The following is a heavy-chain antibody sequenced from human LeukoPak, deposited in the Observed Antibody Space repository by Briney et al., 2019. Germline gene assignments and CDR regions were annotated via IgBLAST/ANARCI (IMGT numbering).Heavy chain of an antibody. CDR2: IYYSGST. J-gene: IGHJ4*02. Sequence: SETLSLTCTVSGGSISSYYWSWIRQPPGKGLEWIGYIYYSGSTNYNPSLKSRVTIPVDTSKNQFSLKLSSVTAADTAVYYCARDLGGDWNYWGQGTLVTVSS. V-gene: IGHV4-59*01. CDR3: ARDLGGDWNY. CDR1: GGSISSYY. D-gene: IGHD2-21*01.